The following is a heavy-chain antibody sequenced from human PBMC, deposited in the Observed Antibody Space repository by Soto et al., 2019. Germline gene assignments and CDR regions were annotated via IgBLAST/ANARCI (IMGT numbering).Heavy chain of an antibody. CDR1: GFTFSSYG. D-gene: IGHD2-21*01. V-gene: IGHV3-13*01. J-gene: IGHJ4*02. Sequence: PGGSLRLSCAASGFTFSSYGMHWVRQATGKGLEWVSTISTAGNTYSPGSVKGRFTISRENAKNSLYLQMNSLRVDDTAVYYCARGRDSGLYYFDYWGQGTLVTVSS. CDR2: ISTAGNT. CDR3: ARGRDSGLYYFDY.